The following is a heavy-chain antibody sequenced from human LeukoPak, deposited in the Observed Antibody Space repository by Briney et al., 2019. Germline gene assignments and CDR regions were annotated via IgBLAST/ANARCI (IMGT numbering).Heavy chain of an antibody. CDR2: ISSSGSTI. D-gene: IGHD1-26*01. J-gene: IGHJ3*02. Sequence: GGSLRLSCAASGFTFSSYEMNWVRQAPGKGLEWVSYISSSGSTIYYADSVKGRFTISRDNSKNTLYLQMNSLRAEDTAVYYCARDLGAFDIWGQGTMVTVSS. CDR1: GFTFSSYE. CDR3: ARDLGAFDI. V-gene: IGHV3-48*03.